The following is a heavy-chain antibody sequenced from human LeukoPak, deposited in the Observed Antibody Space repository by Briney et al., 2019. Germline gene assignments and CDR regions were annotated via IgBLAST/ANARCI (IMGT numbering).Heavy chain of an antibody. CDR3: ARGTSSIAARPSWFDP. J-gene: IGHJ5*02. Sequence: SETLSLTCTVSGGSISSYYWSWIRQSPGKPLEWIGYIYYSGATNYNPSLKSRVTISVDRSKNQFSLKLSSVTAADTAVYYCARGTSSIAARPSWFDPWGQGTLVTVSS. CDR1: GGSISSYY. D-gene: IGHD6-6*01. V-gene: IGHV4-59*12. CDR2: IYYSGAT.